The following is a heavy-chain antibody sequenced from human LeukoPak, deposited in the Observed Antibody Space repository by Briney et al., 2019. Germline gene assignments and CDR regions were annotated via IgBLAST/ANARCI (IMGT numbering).Heavy chain of an antibody. D-gene: IGHD6-13*01. CDR2: ISGSGGST. CDR1: GFTFSSYA. V-gene: IGHV3-23*01. J-gene: IGHJ4*02. Sequence: GGSLRLSCAASGFTFSSYAMSWVRQAPGKGLEWVSAISGSGGSTYYADSVKGRFTISRDNSKNTLYLEMNSLRAEDTAVYYCAXXXSLXAAGTTPFDYWGQGTLVTVSS. CDR3: AXXXSLXAAGTTPFDY.